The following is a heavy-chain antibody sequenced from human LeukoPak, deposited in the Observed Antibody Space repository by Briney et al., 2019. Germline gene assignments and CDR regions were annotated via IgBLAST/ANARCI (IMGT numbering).Heavy chain of an antibody. V-gene: IGHV1-69*01. CDR2: IIPIFGTA. CDR3: ARGCSSTSCYAFYCVDV. Sequence: ASGNLCCSASGATFSSYANNRKRHGHGQGIEWMGGIIPIFGTANYEQKFQGRVTITAVESTSTAYMELSSLRSEDRAVYYCARGCSSTSCYAFYCVDVWGKGTTVNVSS. J-gene: IGHJ6*04. CDR1: GATFSSYA. D-gene: IGHD2-2*01.